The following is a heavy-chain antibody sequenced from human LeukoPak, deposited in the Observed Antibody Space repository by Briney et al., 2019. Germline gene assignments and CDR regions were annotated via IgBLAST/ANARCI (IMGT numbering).Heavy chain of an antibody. CDR3: ARRTRERSFDY. V-gene: IGHV4-59*01. D-gene: IGHD1-26*01. Sequence: PSETLSLTCTVSGGSISSYYWSWIRQPPGKGLEWIGYIYYSGSINYNPSLKSRVTISVDTSKNQFSLKLSSVTAADTAVYYCARRTRERSFDYWGQGTLVTVSS. CDR2: IYYSGSI. J-gene: IGHJ4*02. CDR1: GGSISSYY.